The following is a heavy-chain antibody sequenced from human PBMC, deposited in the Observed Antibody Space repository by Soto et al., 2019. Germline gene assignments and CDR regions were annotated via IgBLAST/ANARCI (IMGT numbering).Heavy chain of an antibody. CDR3: ARYYYDSSGYYRGGIDY. CDR2: INHSGST. V-gene: IGHV4-34*01. CDR1: GGSFSGYY. Sequence: PSETLSLTCAVYGGSFSGYYWSWIRQPPGKGLEWIGEINHSGSTNYNPSLKSRVTISVDTSKNQFSLKLSSVTAADTAVYYCARYYYDSSGYYRGGIDYWGQGTLVTVSS. J-gene: IGHJ4*02. D-gene: IGHD3-22*01.